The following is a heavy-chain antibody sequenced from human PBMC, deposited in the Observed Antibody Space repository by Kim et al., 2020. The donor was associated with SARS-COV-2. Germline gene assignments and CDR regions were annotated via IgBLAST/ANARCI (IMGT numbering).Heavy chain of an antibody. V-gene: IGHV4-38-2*02. J-gene: IGHJ4*02. CDR1: GYSISSGYY. Sequence: SETLSLTCTVSGYSISSGYYWGWIRQPPGKGLEWIGSIYHSGSTYYNPSLKSRVTISVDTSKNQFSLKLSSVTAADTAVYYCAREGQDSGYCSGGSCYSHDYWGQGTLVTVSS. D-gene: IGHD2-15*01. CDR2: IYHSGST. CDR3: AREGQDSGYCSGGSCYSHDY.